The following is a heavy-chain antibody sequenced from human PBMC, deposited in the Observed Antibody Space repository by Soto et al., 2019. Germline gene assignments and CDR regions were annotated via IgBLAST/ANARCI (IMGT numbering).Heavy chain of an antibody. CDR1: GYTFISFA. Sequence: QVQLVQSGPEVKKPGASVKVSCKTSGYTFISFAITWVRQAPGQGLEWMEWISTYNGNANYAPKLQGRVTMTTDTSTSRAYMELRSLSADVTAVFYCARDRLVSIYGFDSWGQGTMVTVSS. CDR3: ARDRLVSIYGFDS. D-gene: IGHD3-16*01. V-gene: IGHV1-18*01. CDR2: ISTYNGNA. J-gene: IGHJ3*02.